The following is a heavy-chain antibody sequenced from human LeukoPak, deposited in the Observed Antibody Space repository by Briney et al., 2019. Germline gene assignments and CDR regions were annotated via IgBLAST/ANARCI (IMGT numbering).Heavy chain of an antibody. Sequence: PGGSLRLSCAASGFTLSIYAMSWVRQAPGKGLEWVSATSGTSGRTYYADSVKGRFTISRDNAKNSLYLQMNNLRAEDTAVYYCARDAHDAFDIWGQGTMVTVSS. CDR2: TSGTSGRT. J-gene: IGHJ3*02. CDR3: ARDAHDAFDI. CDR1: GFTLSIYA. V-gene: IGHV3-23*01.